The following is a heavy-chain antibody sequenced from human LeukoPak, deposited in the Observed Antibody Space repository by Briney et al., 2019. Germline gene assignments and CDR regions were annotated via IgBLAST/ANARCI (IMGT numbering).Heavy chain of an antibody. CDR3: ARDPYYYDSSGYSTNY. Sequence: PGGSLRLSCAASGFTFSSYSMNWVRQAPGKGLEWVSSISSSSSYIYYADSVKGRFTISRDNAKNSLYLQMNSLRAEDTAVYYCARDPYYYDSSGYSTNYWGQGTLVTVSS. D-gene: IGHD3-22*01. CDR2: ISSSSSYI. V-gene: IGHV3-21*01. CDR1: GFTFSSYS. J-gene: IGHJ4*02.